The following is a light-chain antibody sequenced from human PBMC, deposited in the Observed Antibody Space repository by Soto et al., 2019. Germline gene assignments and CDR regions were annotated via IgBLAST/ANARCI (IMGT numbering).Light chain of an antibody. V-gene: IGLV2-14*03. CDR2: DVS. CDR1: SSDVGTYNY. CDR3: SSYTSSGTLV. J-gene: IGLJ2*01. Sequence: QSALTQPASVSGSPGQSITISCTGTSSDVGTYNYVSWFQQHPGEAPKLMIYDVSTRPSGVSSRFSGSKSGNTASLTISGLQAEDEADYYCSSYTSSGTLVFGGGTQLTVL.